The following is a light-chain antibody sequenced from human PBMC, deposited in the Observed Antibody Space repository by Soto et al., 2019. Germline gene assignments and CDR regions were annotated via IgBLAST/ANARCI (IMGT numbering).Light chain of an antibody. CDR2: EAS. CDR3: QQYNGYWT. V-gene: IGKV1-5*03. J-gene: IGKJ1*01. Sequence: DIQMTQSPSTLSASVGDRVTITCRASQSISDSLAWYQQNPGKAPKLLIYEASSLKSGVPSRFSGSRSGTEYTLTISSLQPDDFATYYCQQYNGYWTFGQGTKVEIK. CDR1: QSISDS.